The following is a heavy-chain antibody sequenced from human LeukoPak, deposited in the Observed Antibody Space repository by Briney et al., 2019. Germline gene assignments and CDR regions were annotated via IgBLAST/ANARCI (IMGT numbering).Heavy chain of an antibody. D-gene: IGHD3-10*01. Sequence: SETLSLTCAVSGGSISSGGYSWSWIRQPPGKGLEWIGYTYHSGSTYYNPSLKCRVTISVDRSKNQFSLKLSSVTAADTAVYYCARGGSGSYYNPGWFDPWGQGTLVTVSS. CDR3: ARGGSGSYYNPGWFDP. V-gene: IGHV4-30-2*01. J-gene: IGHJ5*02. CDR1: GGSISSGGYS. CDR2: TYHSGST.